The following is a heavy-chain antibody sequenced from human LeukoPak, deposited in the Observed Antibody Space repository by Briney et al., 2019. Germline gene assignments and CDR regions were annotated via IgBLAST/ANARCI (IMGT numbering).Heavy chain of an antibody. D-gene: IGHD3-22*01. Sequence: ASVKVSCKASGYTFTGYYMHWVRQAPGQGLEWMGIINPSGGSTSYAQKFQGRVTMTRDMSTSTVYMELSSLRSEDTAVYYCARDLVNYYDSSGYYPRGDRRYFDLWGRGTLVTVSS. CDR1: GYTFTGYY. J-gene: IGHJ2*01. V-gene: IGHV1-46*01. CDR2: INPSGGST. CDR3: ARDLVNYYDSSGYYPRGDRRYFDL.